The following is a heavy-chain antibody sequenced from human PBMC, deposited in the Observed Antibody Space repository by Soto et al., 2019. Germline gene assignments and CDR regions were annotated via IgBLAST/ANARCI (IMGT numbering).Heavy chain of an antibody. V-gene: IGHV4-61*01. CDR2: IYYSGST. CDR1: GGSVSSSSYY. D-gene: IGHD2-8*01. Sequence: QVQLQESGPGLVKPSETLSLTCTVSGGSVSSSSYYWNWIRQPPGKGLEWIGYIYYSGSTNYNPSLKSRVTISVDTAKNQFALKRSSVTAADTAVYYCARDPTRMYYVDYWGQGTLVTASS. CDR3: ARDPTRMYYVDY. J-gene: IGHJ4*02.